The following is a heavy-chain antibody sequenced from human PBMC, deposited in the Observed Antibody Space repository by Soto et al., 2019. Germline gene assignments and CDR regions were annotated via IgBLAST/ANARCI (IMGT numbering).Heavy chain of an antibody. J-gene: IGHJ4*01. CDR3: APITYYNFWSGDPAFDY. Sequence: QITLKESGPTLVKPTQTLTLTCTFSGFSLTTSGVGVGWIRQPPVKALECLAFIHWDDDKRYSPSLKSRLTISQDTYTNQVVLTMSNMAPVDTATYYCAPITYYNFWSGDPAFDYWGHGTLVTVSS. V-gene: IGHV2-5*02. D-gene: IGHD3-3*01. CDR1: GFSLTTSGVG. CDR2: IHWDDDK.